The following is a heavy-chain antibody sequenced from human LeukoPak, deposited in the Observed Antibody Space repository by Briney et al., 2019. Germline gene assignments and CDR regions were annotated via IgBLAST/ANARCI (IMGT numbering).Heavy chain of an antibody. D-gene: IGHD1-14*01. V-gene: IGHV5-10-1*01. CDR1: GYSFNNYR. Sequence: PGEPLRFSCKGSGYSFNNYRISWVRQMPGKGLEWMGTVDPTDSYTKYSPSFQGHVTISLDKSISTAYLQWSGLRASDTAMYYCVRPGRYPIDYWGQGALVTVSS. CDR2: VDPTDSYT. J-gene: IGHJ4*02. CDR3: VRPGRYPIDY.